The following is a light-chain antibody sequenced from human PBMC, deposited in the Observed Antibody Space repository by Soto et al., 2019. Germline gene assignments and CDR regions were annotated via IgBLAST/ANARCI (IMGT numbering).Light chain of an antibody. J-gene: IGKJ1*01. V-gene: IGKV1-27*01. Sequence: GDRVTITCRASQDISNYLAWYQHQPGKPPKLLIYSASTLQSGVPSRFSGSGSGTDFTLTITSLQPEDVATYYCQKYNFAPWTFGQGTKVHIK. CDR3: QKYNFAPWT. CDR2: SAS. CDR1: QDISNY.